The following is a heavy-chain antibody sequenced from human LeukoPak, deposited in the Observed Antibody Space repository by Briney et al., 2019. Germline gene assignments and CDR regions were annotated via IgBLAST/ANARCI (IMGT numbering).Heavy chain of an antibody. CDR2: VKSRTDGGAA. V-gene: IGHV3-15*01. CDR3: TTNDAFDI. J-gene: IGHJ3*02. CDR1: GFTFSNAW. Sequence: GGSLRLSCAASGFTFSNAWMTWVRQAPGKGLEWVGRVKSRTDGGAADYAAPVRGRFTISRDDSKNTLFLQMNSLKTEDTAMYYCTTNDAFDIWGQGTMVTVSS.